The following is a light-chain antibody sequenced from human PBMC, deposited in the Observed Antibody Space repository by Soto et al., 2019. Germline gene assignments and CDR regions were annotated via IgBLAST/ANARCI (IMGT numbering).Light chain of an antibody. Sequence: QSALTQPASVSGSPGQSITISCTGTSSDVGGYTYISCYQHHPGNAPKLMIYNVSHRPSGASNRFSGTTSGNTAPLTISRLQAEDEGHYCCGSFKSTNTVLFGGGTKVTVL. CDR3: GSFKSTNTVL. V-gene: IGLV2-14*03. CDR1: SSDVGGYTY. J-gene: IGLJ2*01. CDR2: NVS.